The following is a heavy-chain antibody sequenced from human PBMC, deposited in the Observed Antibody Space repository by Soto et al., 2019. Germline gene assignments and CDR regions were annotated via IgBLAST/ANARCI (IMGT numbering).Heavy chain of an antibody. Sequence: PGGSRRLSCGASEIAFSSYAMRWGRKDTGKGLGWGTNIRGSVGSTYYADSVNGHFPTSIDNSTNTLYRPINSLSAQYTTVYYSAKGLWTLVVPAAYYYYYCMDVWGRGTTGTVAS. CDR2: IRGSVGST. D-gene: IGHD2-2*01. CDR1: EIAFSSYA. CDR3: AKGLWTLVVPAAYYYYYCMDV. J-gene: IGHJ6*02. V-gene: IGHV3-23*01.